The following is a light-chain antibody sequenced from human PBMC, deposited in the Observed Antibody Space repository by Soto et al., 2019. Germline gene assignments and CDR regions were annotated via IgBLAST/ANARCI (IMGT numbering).Light chain of an antibody. V-gene: IGKV4-1*01. J-gene: IGKJ1*01. Sequence: DIVMTQSPDSLAVSLGERATINCKSSQSVLSNSNNKNSIAWYQQKPGQAPRLLIYGASSRATGIPDRFSGSGSGTDFTLTISRLEPEDFAVYYCQQYDSSWTFGQGTKVDIK. CDR1: QSVLSNSNNKNS. CDR2: GAS. CDR3: QQYDSSWT.